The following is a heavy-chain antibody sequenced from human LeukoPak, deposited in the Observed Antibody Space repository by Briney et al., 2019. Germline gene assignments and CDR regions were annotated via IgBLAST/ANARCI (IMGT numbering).Heavy chain of an antibody. CDR3: AELGITMIGGV. V-gene: IGHV3-7*01. J-gene: IGHJ6*04. CDR2: IKQDGSEK. D-gene: IGHD3-10*02. Sequence: GGSLRLSCAASGFTFSSYWMSWVRQAPGKGLEWVANIKQDGSEKYYVDSVKGRFTISRDNAENSLYLQMNSLRAEDTAVYYCAELGITMIGGVWGKGTTVTISS. CDR1: GFTFSSYW.